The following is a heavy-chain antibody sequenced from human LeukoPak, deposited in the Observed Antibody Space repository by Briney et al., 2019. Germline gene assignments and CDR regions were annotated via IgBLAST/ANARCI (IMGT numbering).Heavy chain of an antibody. Sequence: GGSLRLSCAASGFTFDDYGMSWVRQAPGKGLEWVSYISSGGTTIYYADSVKGRFSISRDNAKNSLYLQMNSLRAQDTAVYYCARLGWGNYFDYWGQGTLVTVSS. CDR1: GFTFDDYG. D-gene: IGHD2-15*01. J-gene: IGHJ4*02. V-gene: IGHV3-48*03. CDR2: ISSGGTTI. CDR3: ARLGWGNYFDY.